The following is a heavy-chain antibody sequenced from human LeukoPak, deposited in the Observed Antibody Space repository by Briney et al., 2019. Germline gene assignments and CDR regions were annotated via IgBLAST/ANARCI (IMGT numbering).Heavy chain of an antibody. V-gene: IGHV3-23*01. J-gene: IGHJ4*02. Sequence: GGSLRLSCAASGFTFSSYGMSWVRQAPGKGLEWVSAISGSGGSTYYADSVKGRFTISRDNSKNTLYLQMNSLRAEDTAVYYCARLTMTIRNFDYWGQGTLVTVSS. CDR1: GFTFSSYG. CDR2: ISGSGGST. D-gene: IGHD4/OR15-4a*01. CDR3: ARLTMTIRNFDY.